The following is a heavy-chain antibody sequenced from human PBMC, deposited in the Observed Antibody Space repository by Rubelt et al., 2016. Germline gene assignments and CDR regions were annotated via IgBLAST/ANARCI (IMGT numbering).Heavy chain of an antibody. J-gene: IGHJ5*02. V-gene: IGHV2-70*15. CDR1: GFSLSTSGMC. Sequence: QVTLRESGPALVKPTQTLTLTCTFSGFSLSTSGMCVSWIRQPPGKALEWLARIDWDDDKYYSTSLKTRLTITKDTSKNQVVLTMTNMYPVDTAAYYCARTIVGAYWFDPWGQGTPVSVSS. CDR2: IDWDDDK. CDR3: ARTIVGAYWFDP. D-gene: IGHD1-26*01.